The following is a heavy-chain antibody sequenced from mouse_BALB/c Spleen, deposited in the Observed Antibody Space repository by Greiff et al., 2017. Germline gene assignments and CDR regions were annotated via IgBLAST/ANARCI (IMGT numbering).Heavy chain of an antibody. Sequence: EVKLMESGGDLVKPGGSLKLSCAASGFTFSSYGMSWVRQTPDKRLEWVATISSGGSYTYYPDSVKGRFTISRDNAKNTLYLQMSSLKSEDTAMYYSARHEDYDYPFDYWGQGTTLTVSS. CDR1: GFTFSSYG. CDR3: ARHEDYDYPFDY. V-gene: IGHV5-6*01. J-gene: IGHJ2*01. CDR2: ISSGGSYT. D-gene: IGHD2-4*01.